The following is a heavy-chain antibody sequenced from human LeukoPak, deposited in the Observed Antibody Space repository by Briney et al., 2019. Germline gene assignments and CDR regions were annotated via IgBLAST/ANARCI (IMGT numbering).Heavy chain of an antibody. CDR3: ARGTRYFDWLLRNYYYYYYMDV. Sequence: ASVKVSCKAPGYTFTSYDINWVRQATGQGLEWMGWMNPNSGNTGYAQKFQGRVTMTRNTSISTAYMELSSLRSEDTAVYYCARGTRYFDWLLRNYYYYYYMDVWGKGTTVTVSS. J-gene: IGHJ6*03. V-gene: IGHV1-8*01. CDR2: MNPNSGNT. CDR1: GYTFTSYD. D-gene: IGHD3-9*01.